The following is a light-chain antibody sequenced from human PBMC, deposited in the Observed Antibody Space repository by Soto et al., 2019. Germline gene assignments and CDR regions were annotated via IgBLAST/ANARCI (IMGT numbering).Light chain of an antibody. V-gene: IGLV2-23*02. Sequence: GLTQPGSVFGSPGQPVTISCAGNGRHVGAYNIVSWYQQHPGKAPKLIICEVNTRPLGISNRFSRSKSGDTASLTISGLQAEDEADYFCCSYAGTVAYVFGTGTKVTVL. J-gene: IGLJ1*01. CDR1: GRHVGAYNI. CDR3: CSYAGTVAYV. CDR2: EVN.